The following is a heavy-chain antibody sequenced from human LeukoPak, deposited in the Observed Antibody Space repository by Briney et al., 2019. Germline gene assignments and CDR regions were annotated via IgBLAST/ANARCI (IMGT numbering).Heavy chain of an antibody. V-gene: IGHV4-34*01. J-gene: IGHJ4*02. Sequence: SETLSLTCAVYGGSFSGYYWSWIRQPPGKGLEWIGEINHSGSTNYNPSLKSRVTISVDTSKNQFSLKLSSVTAADTAVYYCARGRYYFDYWGQGTLVTVSS. CDR3: ARGRYYFDY. CDR2: INHSGST. CDR1: GGSFSGYY.